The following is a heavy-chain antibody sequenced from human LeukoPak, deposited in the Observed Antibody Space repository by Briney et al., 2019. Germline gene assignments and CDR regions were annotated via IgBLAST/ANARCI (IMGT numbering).Heavy chain of an antibody. Sequence: PSETLSLTCTVSGGSISSGGYYWSWIRQHPGKGLEWIGYIYYSGSTYYNPSLKSRVTISVDTSKNQFSPKLSSVTAADTAVYYCARTVKILYSSSWYVADYWGQGTLVTVSS. V-gene: IGHV4-31*03. D-gene: IGHD6-13*01. CDR3: ARTVKILYSSSWYVADY. J-gene: IGHJ4*02. CDR2: IYYSGST. CDR1: GGSISSGGYY.